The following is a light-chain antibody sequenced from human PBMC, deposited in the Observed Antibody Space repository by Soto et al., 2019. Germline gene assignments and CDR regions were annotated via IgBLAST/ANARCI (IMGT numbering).Light chain of an antibody. J-gene: IGKJ1*01. CDR2: DAS. Sequence: EIVLTQSPATLFLSPGERATLSCRAGQSVSSYLAWYQQKPGQAPRLLIYDASNRATGIPARFSGSGSGTDFTLTISSLEPEDFAVYYCQLAATFGQGTKVDIK. V-gene: IGKV3-11*01. CDR3: QLAAT. CDR1: QSVSSY.